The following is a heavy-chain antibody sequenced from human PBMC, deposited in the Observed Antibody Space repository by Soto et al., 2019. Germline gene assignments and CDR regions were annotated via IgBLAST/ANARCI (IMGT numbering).Heavy chain of an antibody. CDR2: TYYRSKWYN. CDR3: ARDRRPKYGQPTYYYYGMDV. V-gene: IGHV6-1*01. CDR1: GDSVSSNSAA. J-gene: IGHJ6*02. D-gene: IGHD1-1*01. Sequence: SQTLSLTCAISGDSVSSNSAAWNWIRQSPSRGLVWLGRTYYRSKWYNDYAVSVKSRITINPDTSKNQFSLQLNSVTPEDTAVYYCARDRRPKYGQPTYYYYGMDVWGQGTTVTVSS.